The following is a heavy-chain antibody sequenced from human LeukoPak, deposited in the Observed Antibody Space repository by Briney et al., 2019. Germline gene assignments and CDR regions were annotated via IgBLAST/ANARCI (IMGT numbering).Heavy chain of an antibody. CDR1: GGTFSSYA. J-gene: IGHJ4*02. D-gene: IGHD2-2*02. V-gene: IGHV1-69*13. Sequence: GASVKVSCKASGGTFSSYAISWVRQAPGQGLEWMGGIIPIFGTANYAQKFQGRVTITPDESTSTAYMELSSLRSEDTAVYYCAREGYCSSTSCYMGLNYWGQGTLVTVSS. CDR3: AREGYCSSTSCYMGLNY. CDR2: IIPIFGTA.